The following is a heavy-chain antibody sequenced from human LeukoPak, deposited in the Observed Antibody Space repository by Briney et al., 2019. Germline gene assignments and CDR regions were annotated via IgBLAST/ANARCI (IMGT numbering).Heavy chain of an antibody. J-gene: IGHJ5*02. CDR1: GYTFTGYY. CDR2: INPNSGGT. V-gene: IGHV1-2*02. Sequence: GGSVKVSCKASGYTFTGYYMHWVRQAPGQGLEWMGWINPNSGGTNYAQKFQGRVTMTRDTAISTAYMELSSLRSDDTAVYYCARGKDIVVVVAAPRFDPWGQGTLVTVSS. CDR3: ARGKDIVVVVAAPRFDP. D-gene: IGHD2-15*01.